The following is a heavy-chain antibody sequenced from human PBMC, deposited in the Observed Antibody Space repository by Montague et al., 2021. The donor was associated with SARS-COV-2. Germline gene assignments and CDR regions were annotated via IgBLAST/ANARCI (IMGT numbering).Heavy chain of an antibody. V-gene: IGHV4-34*01. D-gene: IGHD3-22*01. J-gene: IGHJ2*01. Sequence: SETLSLTCAVYGGSFSGYSRSWIRQPPGKGLEWIGQIYHSGSTNYNPSLKSRVTLSADASRNEFSLKLDSVTAADTAVYFCARRGYYDSAGYHWHLDLWGRGMLVSVSS. CDR2: IYHSGST. CDR3: ARRGYYDSAGYHWHLDL. CDR1: GGSFSGYS.